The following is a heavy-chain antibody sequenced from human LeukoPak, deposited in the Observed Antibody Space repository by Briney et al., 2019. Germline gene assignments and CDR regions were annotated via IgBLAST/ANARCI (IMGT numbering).Heavy chain of an antibody. J-gene: IGHJ6*03. V-gene: IGHV3-30*02. D-gene: IGHD2-2*01. CDR1: GFTFSSYG. CDR2: IRYDGSNK. CDR3: AKVDGHCSSTSCPLDYYYYMDV. Sequence: GGSLRLSCAASGFTFSSYGMHWVRQAPGKGLEWVAFIRYDGSNKYYADSVKGRFTISRDNSKNTLYLQMNSLRAEDTAVYYCAKVDGHCSSTSCPLDYYYYMDVWGKGTTVTVSS.